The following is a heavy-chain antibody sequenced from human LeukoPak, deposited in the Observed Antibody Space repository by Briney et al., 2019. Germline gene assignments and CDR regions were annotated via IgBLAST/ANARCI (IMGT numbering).Heavy chain of an antibody. CDR2: IKNDGSTT. CDR3: ARDRWFSGSYAFDL. CDR1: GFTFTTYW. J-gene: IGHJ3*01. Sequence: PGGSLRLSCAASGFTFTTYWMHWVRLAPGKGLVWVSRIKNDGSTTTYADSVKGRFTISRDNAKNTLYLRMNSLTAEDTAVYYCARDRWFSGSYAFDLWGQGTMVTVSS. V-gene: IGHV3-74*01. D-gene: IGHD3-10*01.